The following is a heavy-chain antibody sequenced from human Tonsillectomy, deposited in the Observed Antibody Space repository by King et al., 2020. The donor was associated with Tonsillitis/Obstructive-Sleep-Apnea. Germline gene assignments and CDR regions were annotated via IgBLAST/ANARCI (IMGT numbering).Heavy chain of an antibody. V-gene: IGHV2-26*01. Sequence: TLKESGPVLVKPTETLTLTCTVSGFSLSNARMGVSWIRQPPGKALEWLAHIFSNDEKSYSTSLKSRLTISEDTSKSQVVLTMTNMDPVDTATYYCARTVKTHYDFWSGYSNYYFDYWGQGTLVTVSS. CDR2: IFSNDEK. CDR3: ARTVKTHYDFWSGYSNYYFDY. CDR1: GFSLSNARMG. D-gene: IGHD3-3*01. J-gene: IGHJ4*02.